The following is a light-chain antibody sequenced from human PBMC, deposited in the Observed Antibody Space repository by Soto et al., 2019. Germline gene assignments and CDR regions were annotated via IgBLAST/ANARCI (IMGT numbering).Light chain of an antibody. V-gene: IGLV2-8*01. CDR3: SSYAKTISVV. CDR1: SSDVGAYNY. CDR2: EVT. J-gene: IGLJ2*01. Sequence: QSALTQPPSASGSPGQSVTISCTGTSSDVGAYNYVSWYQQRPGEAPKLMIYEVTKRPSGVPDRFSGSKSGNTASLTVSGLQAEDEADYYCSSYAKTISVVFGGGTKVTVL.